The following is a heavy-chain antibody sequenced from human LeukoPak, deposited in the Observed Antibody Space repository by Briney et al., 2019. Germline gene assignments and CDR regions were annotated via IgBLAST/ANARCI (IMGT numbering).Heavy chain of an antibody. CDR1: GGSFSGYY. J-gene: IGHJ3*02. V-gene: IGHV4-34*01. CDR2: INHSGST. Sequence: PSETLSLTCAVYGGSFSGYYWSWIRQPPGKGLEWIGEINHSGSTNYNPSLKSRVTISVDTSKNQSSLKLSSVTAADTAVYYCARASNFPGRQLAPGDAFDIWGQGTMVTVSS. D-gene: IGHD6-13*01. CDR3: ARASNFPGRQLAPGDAFDI.